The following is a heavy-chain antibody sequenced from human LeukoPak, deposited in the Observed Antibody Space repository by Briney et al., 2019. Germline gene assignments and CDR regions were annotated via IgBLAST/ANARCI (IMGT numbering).Heavy chain of an antibody. CDR2: INPNSGGT. D-gene: IGHD3-10*01. J-gene: IGHJ3*02. V-gene: IGHV1-2*02. Sequence: ASVKVSCKASGYTFTGYYMHWVRQAPGQGLEWMGWINPNSGGTNYAQKFQGRVTMTRDTSISTAYMELSRLRSDDTAVYYCARYMVRGVITSSAFDIWGQGTMVTVSS. CDR1: GYTFTGYY. CDR3: ARYMVRGVITSSAFDI.